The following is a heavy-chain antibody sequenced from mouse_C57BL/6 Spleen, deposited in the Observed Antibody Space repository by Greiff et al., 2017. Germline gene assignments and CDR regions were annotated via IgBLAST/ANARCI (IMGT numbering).Heavy chain of an antibody. Sequence: VQLQQSGAELVRPGASVKLSCTASGFNIKDDYMHWVKQRPEQGLEWIGWIDPENGDTEYASKFQGKATITADTSSNTAYLQLSSLTSEDTAVYYCTTNYYGSSFAYWGQGTTVTVSS. D-gene: IGHD1-1*01. CDR1: GFNIKDDY. J-gene: IGHJ1*01. CDR2: IDPENGDT. CDR3: TTNYYGSSFAY. V-gene: IGHV14-4*01.